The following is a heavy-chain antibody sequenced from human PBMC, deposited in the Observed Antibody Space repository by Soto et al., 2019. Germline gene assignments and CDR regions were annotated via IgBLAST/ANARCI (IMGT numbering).Heavy chain of an antibody. CDR2: INPSGTT. CDR1: GGSFNGYN. V-gene: IGHV4-34*01. D-gene: IGHD3-9*01. Sequence: QVELQQWGAGLLKPSESLSLICAVYGGSFNGYNWTWIRQPPGKGLEWIGEINPSGTTNYNPALESRVTISEDTSKTQFSPKLTSVTAADTAVYYCARGHPYFDWSGVTEVGGQGTVVTVSS. J-gene: IGHJ4*02. CDR3: ARGHPYFDWSGVTEV.